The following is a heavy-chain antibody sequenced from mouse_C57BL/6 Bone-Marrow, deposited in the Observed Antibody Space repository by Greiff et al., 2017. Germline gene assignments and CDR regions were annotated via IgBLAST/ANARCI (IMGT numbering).Heavy chain of an antibody. CDR2: ISAGGSYT. V-gene: IGHV5-4*01. Sequence: DVKLVESGGGLVKPGGSLKLSCAASGFTFSSYAMSWVRQTPEKRLEWVATISAGGSYTYYPDNVKGRFTISRDNAKNNLYLQMSHLKSEDTAMYYCARDLGYRDAMDYWGQGTSVTVSS. CDR1: GFTFSSYA. D-gene: IGHD2-14*01. CDR3: ARDLGYRDAMDY. J-gene: IGHJ4*01.